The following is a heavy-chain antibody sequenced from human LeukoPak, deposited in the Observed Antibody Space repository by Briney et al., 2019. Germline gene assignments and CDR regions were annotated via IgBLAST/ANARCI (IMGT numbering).Heavy chain of an antibody. D-gene: IGHD6-13*01. V-gene: IGHV3-23*01. Sequence: GGSLRLSCGASGFTFDDYGMSWVRQAPGKGLQWVSGISDSGGNTYYADSVKGRFTISRDNSKNTLYVQMNSLRAEDTAVYYCAKATWAAAGTSYFENWGQGTLVTVSS. CDR1: GFTFDDYG. CDR2: ISDSGGNT. CDR3: AKATWAAAGTSYFEN. J-gene: IGHJ4*02.